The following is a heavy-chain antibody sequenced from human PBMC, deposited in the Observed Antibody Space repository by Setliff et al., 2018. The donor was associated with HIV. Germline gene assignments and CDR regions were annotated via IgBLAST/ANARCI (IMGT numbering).Heavy chain of an antibody. CDR2: IKEDGSEK. J-gene: IGHJ4*02. D-gene: IGHD3-22*01. V-gene: IGHV3-7*05. Sequence: PGGSLRLSCAASGFTFSTYWMSWVRQAPGKGLEWVANIKEDGSEKYYADSVKGRFSISRDNAKNSLYLQMSSLRTEDTAVYYCARGDPGYYDSSGYYYFDYWGQGTLVTVSS. CDR1: GFTFSTYW. CDR3: ARGDPGYYDSSGYYYFDY.